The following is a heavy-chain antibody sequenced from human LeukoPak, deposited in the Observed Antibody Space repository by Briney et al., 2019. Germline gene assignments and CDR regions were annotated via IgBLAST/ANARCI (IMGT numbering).Heavy chain of an antibody. CDR1: GGSISSYY. Sequence: PSETLSLTCTVSGGSISSYYWSGIRQPPGKGLEWIGYIYYSGSTNYNPSLKSRVTISVDTSKNQFSLKLSSVTAADTAVYYCARVYFDWLLKGFDAFDIWGQGTMVTVSS. CDR3: ARVYFDWLLKGFDAFDI. D-gene: IGHD3-9*01. V-gene: IGHV4-59*01. CDR2: IYYSGST. J-gene: IGHJ3*02.